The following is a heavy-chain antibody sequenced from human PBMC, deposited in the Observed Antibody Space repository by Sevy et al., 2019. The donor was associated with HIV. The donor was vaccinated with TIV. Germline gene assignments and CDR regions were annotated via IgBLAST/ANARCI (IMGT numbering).Heavy chain of an antibody. CDR3: AREGSVVVAGFYYYYGMGV. CDR2: ISSSSSTI. J-gene: IGHJ6*02. V-gene: IGHV3-48*02. CDR1: GFTFSTYS. D-gene: IGHD6-19*01. Sequence: GGSLRLSCAASGFTFSTYSMNWVRQAPGKGLEWVSYISSSSSTIYYADSVKGRFTISRDNAKKSPYLQMNSLRDEDTAVYYCAREGSVVVAGFYYYYGMGVWGQGTTVTVSS.